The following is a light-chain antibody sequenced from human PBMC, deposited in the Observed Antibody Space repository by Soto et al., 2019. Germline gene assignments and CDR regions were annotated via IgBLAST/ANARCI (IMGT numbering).Light chain of an antibody. CDR3: QQYNKWPLT. J-gene: IGKJ1*01. V-gene: IGKV3-15*01. CDR1: QSVSNKY. CDR2: GAS. Sequence: IVLTQSPGTLSLSPGERATLSCRASQSVSNKYLAWYQQKPGQAPRLLIYGASTRATGIPVRFSDSASGTEFTLTISSLQSVDFTVYYCQQYNKWPLTFGQGTKVDIK.